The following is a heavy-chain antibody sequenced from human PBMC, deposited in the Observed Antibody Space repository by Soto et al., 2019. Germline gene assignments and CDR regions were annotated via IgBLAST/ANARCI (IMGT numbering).Heavy chain of an antibody. CDR1: GYTFTSYG. V-gene: IGHV1-18*04. Sequence: QVQLVQSGAEVKKPGASVKVSCKTSGYTFTSYGVSWVRQAPGQGLEWVGRISGYNGNTNYAQKLQGRVTMTTDTSTGTAYMELSGLRSDETGMYYCARGYFDYWGQGTLVTVSS. CDR3: ARGYFDY. J-gene: IGHJ4*02. CDR2: ISGYNGNT.